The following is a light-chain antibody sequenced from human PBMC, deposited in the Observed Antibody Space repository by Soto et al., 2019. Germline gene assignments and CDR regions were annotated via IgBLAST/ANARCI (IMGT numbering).Light chain of an antibody. CDR1: QSVSSN. CDR2: GAS. J-gene: IGKJ1*01. CDR3: QQYNNWPHWT. V-gene: IGKV3-15*01. Sequence: EIVFTQSSATLSVPPGERATLSCRASQSVSSNLAWYQQKPGQATRLLIYGASTRATGIPARFSGSGSGTEFTITISSLQSEDFAVYYCQQYNNWPHWTFGQGTKVDI.